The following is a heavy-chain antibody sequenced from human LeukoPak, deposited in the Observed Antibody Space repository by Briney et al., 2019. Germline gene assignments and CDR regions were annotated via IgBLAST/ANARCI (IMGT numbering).Heavy chain of an antibody. CDR3: AREIFGSGSYPAF. V-gene: IGHV3-33*01. CDR1: GFAFNTYA. J-gene: IGHJ4*02. D-gene: IGHD3-10*01. CDR2: IWHDGSHK. Sequence: GGSLRLSCAASGFAFNTYAMHWVRQAPGQGLEWVALIWHDGSHKYYSNSVRGQFTISRDNSKNTVSLQMNNLRPEDTAVYYCAREIFGSGSYPAFWGQGTLVTVSS.